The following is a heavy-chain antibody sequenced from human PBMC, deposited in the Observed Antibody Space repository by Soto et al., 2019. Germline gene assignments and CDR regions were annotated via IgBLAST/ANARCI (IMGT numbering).Heavy chain of an antibody. Sequence: QVQLQESGPGLVKPSQTLSLTCTVSGGSISSGGYYWSWIRQHPGKGLEWIGYIYYSGSTYYNPSIKSRVTISVDTSKNQFSLKLSSVTAADTAVYYCARTSPPGIAVAGTRSAYYYYYYMDVWGKGTTVTVSS. D-gene: IGHD6-19*01. CDR1: GGSISSGGYY. CDR3: ARTSPPGIAVAGTRSAYYYYYYMDV. CDR2: IYYSGST. J-gene: IGHJ6*03. V-gene: IGHV4-31*03.